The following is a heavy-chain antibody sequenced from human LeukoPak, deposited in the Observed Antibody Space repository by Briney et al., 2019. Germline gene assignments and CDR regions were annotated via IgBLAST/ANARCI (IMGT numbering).Heavy chain of an antibody. V-gene: IGHV4-28*03. J-gene: IGHJ6*02. Sequence: SDTLSLTCAVSGYSISSSNWWGWIRQPPGKGLEWIGEINHSGSTNYNPSLKSRVTISVDTSKNQFSLKLSSVTAADTAVYYCARGFSRRMTGYSSGWYEGTNYYYYYGMDVWGQGTTVTVSS. CDR2: INHSGST. CDR1: GYSISSSNW. D-gene: IGHD6-19*01. CDR3: ARGFSRRMTGYSSGWYEGTNYYYYYGMDV.